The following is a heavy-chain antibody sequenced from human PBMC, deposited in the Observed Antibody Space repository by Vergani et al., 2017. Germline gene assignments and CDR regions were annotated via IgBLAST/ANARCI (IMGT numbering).Heavy chain of an antibody. D-gene: IGHD3-10*01. Sequence: QVQLQESGPGLVKPSETLSLTCAVSGYSISSGYYWGWIRQPPGKGLEWIGSIYHSGSTYYNPSLKSRVTISVDTSKNQFSLKLSSVTAADPAVYYCARDHGGFGELQTLAADYWGQGTLVTVSS. J-gene: IGHJ4*02. V-gene: IGHV4-38-2*02. CDR2: IYHSGST. CDR1: GYSISSGYY. CDR3: ARDHGGFGELQTLAADY.